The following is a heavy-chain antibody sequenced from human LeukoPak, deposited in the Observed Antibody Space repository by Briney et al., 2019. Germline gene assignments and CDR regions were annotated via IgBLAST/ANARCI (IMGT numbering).Heavy chain of an antibody. CDR2: IWYDGSNK. Sequence: GGSLRLSCAASGFTFSSYGMHWVRQAPGKGLEWVAVIWYDGSNKYYADSVKGRFTISRDNSENTLYLQMNSLRAEDTAVYYCAKDGGLDYDFWSGYHRTAYYFDYWGQGTLVTVSS. V-gene: IGHV3-33*03. CDR1: GFTFSSYG. CDR3: AKDGGLDYDFWSGYHRTAYYFDY. J-gene: IGHJ4*02. D-gene: IGHD3-3*01.